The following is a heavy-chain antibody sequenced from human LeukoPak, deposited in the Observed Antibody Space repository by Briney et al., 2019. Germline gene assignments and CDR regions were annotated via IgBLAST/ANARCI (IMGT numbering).Heavy chain of an antibody. V-gene: IGHV4-39*07. CDR1: GGSISSSSYY. D-gene: IGHD3-22*01. CDR2: IYYSGST. J-gene: IGHJ5*02. CDR3: ARGLRGSGYYDNWFDP. Sequence: SETLSLTCTVSGGSISSSSYYWGWIRQPPGKGLEWIGSIYYSGSTYYNPSLKSRVTISVDTSKNQFSLKLSSVTAADTAVYYCARGLRGSGYYDNWFDPWGQGTLVTVSS.